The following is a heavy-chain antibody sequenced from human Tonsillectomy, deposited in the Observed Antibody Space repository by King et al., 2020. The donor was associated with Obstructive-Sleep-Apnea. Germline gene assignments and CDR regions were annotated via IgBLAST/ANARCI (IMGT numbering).Heavy chain of an antibody. Sequence: QLVQSGAEVKKPGASVKVSCKGSGYSFTRYGISWVRQAPGQGLEWMGWISGYNGNINYAQKLQGRVTMTTDTSTSTAYMELKSLRSDDTAVYYCARDVPWYAPSKPYYSDYWGQGTLVTVSS. D-gene: IGHD2-8*01. V-gene: IGHV1-18*04. CDR2: ISGYNGNI. CDR1: GYSFTRYG. J-gene: IGHJ4*02. CDR3: ARDVPWYAPSKPYYSDY.